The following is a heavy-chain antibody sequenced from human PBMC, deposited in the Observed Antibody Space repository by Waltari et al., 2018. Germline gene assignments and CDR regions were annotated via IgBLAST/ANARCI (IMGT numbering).Heavy chain of an antibody. CDR2: IYSAGTT. CDR3: ARGNTASLDY. J-gene: IGHJ4*02. D-gene: IGHD2-21*02. CDR1: GFTVTNYY. V-gene: IGHV3-53*01. Sequence: HLVESGGGLIQPGGSLRLSCAASGFTVTNYYMSWGRQAPGRGLECVSVIYSAGTTYYADSVKGRFTISRDTFRNTLYLQMDNLRPDDTAVYYCARGNTASLDYWGQGTLVTVSS.